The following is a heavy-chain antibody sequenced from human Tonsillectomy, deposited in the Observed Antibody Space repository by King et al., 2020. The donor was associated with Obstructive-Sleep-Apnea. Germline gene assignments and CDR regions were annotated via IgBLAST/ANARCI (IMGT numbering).Heavy chain of an antibody. J-gene: IGHJ5*02. CDR1: GGSFSDYY. CDR3: AGGSGGGAVNGFDP. D-gene: IGHD2-15*01. Sequence: VQLQQWGAGLLKPSETLSLTCAVFGGSFSDYYWSWIRQPPGKGLEWIGEINHSGSTNYNPSPSLKSRVTISVDTSKNQFSLKLSSVTAADTAVYYCAGGSGGGAVNGFDPWGQGTLVTVSS. CDR2: INHSGST. V-gene: IGHV4-34*01.